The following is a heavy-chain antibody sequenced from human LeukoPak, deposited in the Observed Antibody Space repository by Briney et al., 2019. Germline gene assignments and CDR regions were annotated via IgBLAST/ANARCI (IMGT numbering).Heavy chain of an antibody. D-gene: IGHD4-17*01. CDR2: ISSSSNYI. CDR3: ARGAHYGDYFDY. CDR1: GFTFNTYS. J-gene: IGHJ4*02. V-gene: IGHV3-21*01. Sequence: GGSLRLSCAASGFTFNTYSMNWVRQAPGKGLEWVSSISSSSNYIYYADSVKGRFTISRDNAKNSLYLQMNSLGAEDTAVYYCARGAHYGDYFDYWGQGTLVTASS.